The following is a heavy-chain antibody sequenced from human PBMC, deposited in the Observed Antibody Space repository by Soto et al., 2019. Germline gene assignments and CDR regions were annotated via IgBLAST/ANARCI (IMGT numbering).Heavy chain of an antibody. J-gene: IGHJ4*02. Sequence: GGSLRLSCAASGFTFSGSAMHWVRQASRKGLEWVGRIRSKANSYATAYAASVKGRFTISRDDSKNTAYLQMNSLKTEDTAVYYCTRRGYDILTGYTSGFDYWGQGTLVTVSS. CDR2: IRSKANSYAT. D-gene: IGHD3-9*01. CDR3: TRRGYDILTGYTSGFDY. CDR1: GFTFSGSA. V-gene: IGHV3-73*01.